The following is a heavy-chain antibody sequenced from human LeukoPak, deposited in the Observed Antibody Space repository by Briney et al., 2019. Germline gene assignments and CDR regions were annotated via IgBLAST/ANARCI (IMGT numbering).Heavy chain of an antibody. CDR1: GGSISSGDYY. CDR2: IYYSGST. CDR3: ARDLVYCSSTSCHDKYNWFDP. D-gene: IGHD2-2*01. V-gene: IGHV4-30-4*01. Sequence: SGTLSLTCTVSGGSISSGDYYWSWIRQPPGKGLEWIGYIYYSGSTYYNPSLKSRVTISVDTSKNQFSLKLSSVTAADTAVYYCARDLVYCSSTSCHDKYNWFDPWGQGTLVTVSS. J-gene: IGHJ5*02.